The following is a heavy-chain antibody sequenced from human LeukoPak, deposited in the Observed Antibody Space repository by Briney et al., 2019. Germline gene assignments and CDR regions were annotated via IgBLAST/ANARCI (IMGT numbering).Heavy chain of an antibody. D-gene: IGHD3-3*01. CDR2: IWYDGSNK. Sequence: PGGSLRLSCAASGFTFSSYGMHWVRQAPGKGLEWVAVIWYDGSNKYYADSVKGRLTISRDNSKNTLYLQMNSLRAEDTAVYYCARDGPLRFLEWLLLDYWGQGTLVTVSS. J-gene: IGHJ4*02. CDR3: ARDGPLRFLEWLLLDY. V-gene: IGHV3-33*01. CDR1: GFTFSSYG.